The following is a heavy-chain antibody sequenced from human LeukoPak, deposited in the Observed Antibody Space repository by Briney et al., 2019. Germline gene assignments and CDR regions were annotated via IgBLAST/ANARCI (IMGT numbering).Heavy chain of an antibody. CDR2: IKSDGST. V-gene: IGHV3-74*01. D-gene: IGHD3-22*01. J-gene: IGHJ1*01. Sequence: GGSLRLSCAASGFTFSSYWMHWVRQAPGKGPVWVSRIKSDGSTNYADSVKGRFTISRDNAKNTLSLQMNSLRAEDTGVYYCARAPSEIGGYYPEYFRHWGQGTLVTVSS. CDR1: GFTFSSYW. CDR3: ARAPSEIGGYYPEYFRH.